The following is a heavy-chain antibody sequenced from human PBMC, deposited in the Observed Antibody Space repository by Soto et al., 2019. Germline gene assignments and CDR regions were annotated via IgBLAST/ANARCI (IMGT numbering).Heavy chain of an antibody. Sequence: GGSLRLSCAASGFTFSSYAMSWVRQAPGKGLEWVSAISGSGGSTYYADSVKGRFTISRDNSKNTLYLQMNSLRAEDTAVYYCAKRVRGSYYVTPHYGMDVWGQGTTVTVSS. CDR2: ISGSGGST. CDR3: AKRVRGSYYVTPHYGMDV. CDR1: GFTFSSYA. J-gene: IGHJ6*02. V-gene: IGHV3-23*01. D-gene: IGHD1-26*01.